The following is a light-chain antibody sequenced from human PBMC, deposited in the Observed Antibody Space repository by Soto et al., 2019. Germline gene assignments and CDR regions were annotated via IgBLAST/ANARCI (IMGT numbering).Light chain of an antibody. Sequence: EIVLTQSPGTLSLSPGERATLSCRASQRVSSSYLAWYQQKPGQAPRLLSYGASSRATGIPDRFSGSGSGTDFTTTISRLESEDFGVYYCQQYGSSPFTFGGGTKVETK. J-gene: IGKJ4*01. CDR1: QRVSSSY. CDR3: QQYGSSPFT. V-gene: IGKV3-20*01. CDR2: GAS.